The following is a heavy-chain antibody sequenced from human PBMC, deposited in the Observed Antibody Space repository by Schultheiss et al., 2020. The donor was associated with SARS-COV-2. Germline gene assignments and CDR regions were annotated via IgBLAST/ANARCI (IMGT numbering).Heavy chain of an antibody. CDR3: ARSLRYFDWLATNWFDP. Sequence: SQTLSLTCAVYGGSFSGYYWSWIRQPPGKGLEWIGYIYYSGSPNYNPSLKSRVTISVDTSKNQFSLKLSSVTAADTAVYYCARSLRYFDWLATNWFDPWGQGTLVTVSS. D-gene: IGHD3-9*01. V-gene: IGHV4-59*01. CDR2: IYYSGSP. CDR1: GGSFSGYY. J-gene: IGHJ5*02.